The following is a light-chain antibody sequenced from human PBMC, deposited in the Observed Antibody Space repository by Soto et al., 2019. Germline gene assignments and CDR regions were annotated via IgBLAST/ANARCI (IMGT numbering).Light chain of an antibody. J-gene: IGLJ7*01. Sequence: QSVLTQPPSASGAPGQRFTISCSGSSSNIGGHAVSWYQQLPGSAPNLLIYNTNQRPSGVPDRISGSRAGTSASLVISGRQSEDEGDFYCATWDDSLSGVVFGGGTHLTVL. CDR2: NTN. V-gene: IGLV1-44*01. CDR1: SSNIGGHA. CDR3: ATWDDSLSGVV.